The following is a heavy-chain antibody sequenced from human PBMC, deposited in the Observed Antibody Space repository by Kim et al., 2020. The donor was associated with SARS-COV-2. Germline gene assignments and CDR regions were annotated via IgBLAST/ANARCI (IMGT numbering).Heavy chain of an antibody. J-gene: IGHJ4*02. CDR3: TTERAYDNGSGRPYYFAS. V-gene: IGHV3-15*01. D-gene: IGHD3-10*01. CDR2: IKSKTDDGTT. Sequence: GGSLRLSCAASGFTFSNAGMSWVRQAPGKGLEWVGRIKSKTDDGTTDYAAPGKVRITISRDNSKNTLYLHMNRLKTEDTAEYYCTTERAYDNGSGRPYYFASCGQGTPVTPSS. CDR1: GFTFSNAG.